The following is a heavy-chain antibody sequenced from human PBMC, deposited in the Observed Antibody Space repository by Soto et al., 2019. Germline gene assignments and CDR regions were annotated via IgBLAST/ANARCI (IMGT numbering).Heavy chain of an antibody. V-gene: IGHV3-23*01. D-gene: IGHD6-6*01. J-gene: IGHJ4*02. CDR1: GFTFRSYA. CDR3: AKMGSSYRSASNY. CDR2: ISGSGNST. Sequence: GGSLRLSCAASGFTFRSYAMSWVRQAPGKGLEWVSGISGSGNSTYCADSVEGRFTISRDNSENTLYLQMNRLRAEDTAVYYCAKMGSSYRSASNYWGQGTLVTVSS.